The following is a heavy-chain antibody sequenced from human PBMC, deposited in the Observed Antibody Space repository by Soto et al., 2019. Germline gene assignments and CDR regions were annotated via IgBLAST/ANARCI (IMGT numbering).Heavy chain of an antibody. CDR2: ISSSSSTI. CDR1: GFTFSSYS. Sequence: GGSLRLSCAASGFTFSSYSMNWVRQAPGKGLGWVSYISSSSSTIYYADSVKGRFTISRDNAKNSLYLQMNSLRAEDTAVYYCARERFWSGYPWFDPWGQGTLVTVSS. CDR3: ARERFWSGYPWFDP. J-gene: IGHJ5*02. V-gene: IGHV3-48*01. D-gene: IGHD3-3*01.